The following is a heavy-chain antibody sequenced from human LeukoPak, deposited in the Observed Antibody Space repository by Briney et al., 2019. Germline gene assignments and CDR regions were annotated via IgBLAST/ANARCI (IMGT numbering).Heavy chain of an antibody. CDR3: AKDKIGYCSSTSCYTKSGFDY. CDR1: GFTFSSYG. Sequence: GGSLRLSCAASGFTFSSYGMHWVCQAPGKGLEWVAFIRYDGSNKYYADSVKGRFTISRDNSKNTLYLQMNSLRAEDTAVYYCAKDKIGYCSSTSCYTKSGFDYWGQGTLVTVSS. V-gene: IGHV3-30*02. D-gene: IGHD2-2*02. J-gene: IGHJ4*02. CDR2: IRYDGSNK.